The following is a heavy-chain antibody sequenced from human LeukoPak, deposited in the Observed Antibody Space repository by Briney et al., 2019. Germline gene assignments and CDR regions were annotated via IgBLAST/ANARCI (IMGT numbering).Heavy chain of an antibody. D-gene: IGHD2-15*01. J-gene: IGHJ5*02. CDR3: ARQPNIVVVDNWFDP. CDR2: IYYGGSA. Sequence: PSDTLSLTCTVSGGSITSSGFYWGWIRQPPGTGLEWIGNIYYGGSAYYNPSLKSRVTISVDTSKNQFSLKLSSVTAADTAVYYCARQPNIVVVDNWFDPWGQGTLVAVSS. CDR1: GGSITSSGFY. V-gene: IGHV4-39*07.